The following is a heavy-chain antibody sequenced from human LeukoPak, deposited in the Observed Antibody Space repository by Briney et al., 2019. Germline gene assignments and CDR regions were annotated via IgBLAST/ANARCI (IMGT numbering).Heavy chain of an antibody. V-gene: IGHV4-59*01. CDR2: ISRSGDT. CDR1: GDSISSYA. Sequence: PSETLSLTCSVSGDSISSYAWSWIRRPPGKGLEWIGDISRSGDTNYSPSLKSRLTISVDMSKNQFSLKLRSVTAADTAVYYCAKDRGGGRDAFDIWGQGTVDTVSS. CDR3: AKDRGGGRDAFDI. J-gene: IGHJ3*02. D-gene: IGHD3-10*01.